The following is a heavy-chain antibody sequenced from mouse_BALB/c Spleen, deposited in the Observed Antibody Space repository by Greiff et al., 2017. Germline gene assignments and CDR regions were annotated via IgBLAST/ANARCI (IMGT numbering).Heavy chain of an antibody. CDR2: IDPENGNT. J-gene: IGHJ4*01. V-gene: IGHV14-1*02. CDR3: ALIYSYGSSYAMDY. CDR1: GFNIKDYY. Sequence: EVKLMESGAELVRPGALVKLSCKASGFNIKDYYMHWVKQRPEQGLEWIGWIDPENGNTIYDPKFQGKASITADTSSNTAYLQLSSLTSEDTAVYYCALIYSYGSSYAMDYWGQGTSVTVSS. D-gene: IGHD1-1*01.